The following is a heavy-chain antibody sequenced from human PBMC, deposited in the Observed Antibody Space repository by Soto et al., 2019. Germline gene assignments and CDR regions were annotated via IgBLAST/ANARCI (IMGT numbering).Heavy chain of an antibody. CDR2: IYKSTTT. CDR1: GDSISTVDYF. J-gene: IGHJ5*01. D-gene: IGHD2-15*01. Sequence: QVHLLESGPGLVKPSQTLSLTCSVSGDSISTVDYFWAWIRQPPGQALEYIGYIYKSTTTYYNPSFESRVAISLDTSKSQFSLNVTSVTAADTAVYFCARGRYCLTGRCFPNWFDSWGQGTLDTVSS. V-gene: IGHV4-30-4*01. CDR3: ARGRYCLTGRCFPNWFDS.